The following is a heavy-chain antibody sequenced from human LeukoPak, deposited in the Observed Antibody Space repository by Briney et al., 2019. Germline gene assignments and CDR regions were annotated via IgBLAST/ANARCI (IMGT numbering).Heavy chain of an antibody. D-gene: IGHD1-26*01. J-gene: IGHJ4*02. V-gene: IGHV1-2*02. Sequence: ASVKVSCKASGYTFTDYSMHWVRQAPGQGVGGRGYINPNSGGRNYAQKFQGRGTITRETAIRTAYMELYSLRSDDTAVYYCRATVDYWGQGTLVTVSS. CDR1: GYTFTDYS. CDR2: INPNSGGR. CDR3: RATVDY.